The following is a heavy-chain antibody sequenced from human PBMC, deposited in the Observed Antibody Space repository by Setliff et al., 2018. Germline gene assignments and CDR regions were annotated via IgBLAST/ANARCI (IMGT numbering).Heavy chain of an antibody. Sequence: ASETLSLTCTVPGASITNINYYWGLIRQPPGKGLEWIGSIFYSGRTFYNPSLKSRVTISVDTSKNQFSLTLSSVTAADTAVYYCARLPNYVWGSPVDYWGQGTLVTVSS. CDR2: IFYSGRT. J-gene: IGHJ4*02. D-gene: IGHD3-16*01. CDR3: ARLPNYVWGSPVDY. V-gene: IGHV4-39*01. CDR1: GASITNINYY.